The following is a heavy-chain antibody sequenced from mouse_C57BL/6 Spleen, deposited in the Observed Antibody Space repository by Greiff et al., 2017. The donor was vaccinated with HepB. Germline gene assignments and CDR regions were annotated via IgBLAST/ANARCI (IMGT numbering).Heavy chain of an antibody. Sequence: EVQLVESGGGLVKPGGSLKLSCAASGFTFSDYGMHWVRQAPEKGLEWVAYISSGSSTMYYADTVKGRFTISRDNAKNTLFLQMTSLSSEDTAMYYCARFPLHALDYWGQGTSVTVSS. CDR2: ISSGSSTM. D-gene: IGHD1-1*01. CDR3: ARFPLHALDY. V-gene: IGHV5-17*01. J-gene: IGHJ4*01. CDR1: GFTFSDYG.